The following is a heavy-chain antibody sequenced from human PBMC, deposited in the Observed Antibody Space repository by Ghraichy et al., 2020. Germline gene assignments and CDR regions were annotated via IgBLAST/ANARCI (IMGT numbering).Heavy chain of an antibody. CDR2: INHSGST. CDR1: GGSFSGYY. CDR3: ARDNYGYFFDY. J-gene: IGHJ4*02. Sequence: AETLSLTCAVYGGSFSGYYWSWIRQPPGKGLEWIGEINHSGSTNYNPSLKSRVTISVDTSKNQFSLKLSSVTAADTAVYYCARDNYGYFFDYWGQGTLVTVSS. V-gene: IGHV4-34*01. D-gene: IGHD5-24*01.